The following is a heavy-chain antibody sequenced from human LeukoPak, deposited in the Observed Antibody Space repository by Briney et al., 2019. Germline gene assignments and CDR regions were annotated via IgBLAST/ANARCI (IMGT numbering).Heavy chain of an antibody. CDR2: IYTSGRT. CDR3: ARAEGYCSGTSCSGLIDWFDP. J-gene: IGHJ5*02. Sequence: SSETLSLTCTVSGGSISSGSYYWSWIRQPAGKGLEWIGRIYTSGRTNYNPSLKSRVTISVDTSKNQFSLILRSVTVADTAVYYCARAEGYCSGTSCSGLIDWFDPWGQGTLVTVSS. CDR1: GGSISSGSYY. D-gene: IGHD2-2*01. V-gene: IGHV4-61*02.